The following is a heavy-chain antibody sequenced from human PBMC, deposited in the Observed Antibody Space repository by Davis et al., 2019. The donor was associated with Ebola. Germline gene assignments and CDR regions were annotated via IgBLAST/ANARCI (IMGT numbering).Heavy chain of an antibody. CDR1: GFTFSTYW. J-gene: IGHJ6*02. Sequence: GGSLRLSCAASGFTFSTYWMSWVRQAPGKGLEWVANIKDDGTEEYYVDSVKGRITISRDNAKNSVHLQMNSLRIEDAAVYYCARDRARGRRSLGGNYFTDADVWGQGTTVTVSS. V-gene: IGHV3-7*01. CDR3: ARDRARGRRSLGGNYFTDADV. CDR2: IKDDGTEE. D-gene: IGHD2/OR15-2a*01.